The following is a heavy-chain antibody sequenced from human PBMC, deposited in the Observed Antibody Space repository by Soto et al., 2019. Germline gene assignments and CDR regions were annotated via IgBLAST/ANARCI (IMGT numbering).Heavy chain of an antibody. J-gene: IGHJ3*02. CDR1: GASITNRDTY. CDR2: VYHSGRS. Sequence: QLQLQESGPGLVQPSETVSLTCTVSGASITNRDTYWGWIGQPPGKGLEWIGTVYHSGRSYYNPSLKSRVTMSVDTSKNEFSVILNSVTAADTAVYYCARLIPYCGGDCYSVGAFDIWGQGTMVTVSS. V-gene: IGHV4-39*01. D-gene: IGHD2-21*02. CDR3: ARLIPYCGGDCYSVGAFDI.